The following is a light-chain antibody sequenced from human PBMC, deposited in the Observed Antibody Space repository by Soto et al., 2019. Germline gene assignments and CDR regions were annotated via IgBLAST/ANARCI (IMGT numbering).Light chain of an antibody. Sequence: DVQMTQSPSSLSASVGDRVTITCRTSQSVRNSLNWYQQKPGKAPNLLIYGASNLQSGVPSRFSGSGSGTDFTLTISSLQPEDFVTYYCQQSLSIPPTFGQGTKVDIK. J-gene: IGKJ1*01. CDR1: QSVRNS. CDR2: GAS. CDR3: QQSLSIPPT. V-gene: IGKV1-39*01.